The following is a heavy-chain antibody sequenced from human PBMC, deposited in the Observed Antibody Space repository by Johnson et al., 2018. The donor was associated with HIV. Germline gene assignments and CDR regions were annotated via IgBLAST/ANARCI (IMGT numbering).Heavy chain of an antibody. V-gene: IGHV3-11*04. CDR3: ARASCEDSSTSCYLGPAAFDAFDI. J-gene: IGHJ3*02. Sequence: QVQLVESGGDLVKPGGSLRVSCVASGFAFSDSHMSWIRQAPGKGLEWISYISSGGSSVYYADSVRGRFTISRDNARRSVFLQLSRLRAGDTGVYYCARASCEDSSTSCYLGPAAFDAFDIWGQGTMVTVSS. CDR1: GFAFSDSH. D-gene: IGHD2-2*01. CDR2: ISSGGSSV.